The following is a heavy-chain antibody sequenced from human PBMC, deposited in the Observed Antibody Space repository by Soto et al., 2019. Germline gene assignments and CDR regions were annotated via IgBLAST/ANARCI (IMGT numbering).Heavy chain of an antibody. CDR2: ISSYNGDT. J-gene: IGHJ6*02. D-gene: IGHD5-12*01. V-gene: IGHV1-18*01. CDR3: AREGVAPYYYYGMDI. CDR1: GYTFTRSG. Sequence: QVQLVQSGAEVKKPGASVKVSCKASGYTFTRSGISWARQAPGQGPEWMGWISSYNGDTNYAQTFQGRVTMTTDTSTSTAYMELRSRRSDDTAVYCCAREGVAPYYYYGMDIWGQGTPVTVSS.